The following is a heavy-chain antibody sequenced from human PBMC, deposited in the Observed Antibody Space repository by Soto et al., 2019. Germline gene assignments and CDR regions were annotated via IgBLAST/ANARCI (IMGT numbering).Heavy chain of an antibody. CDR2: ISGSGGSP. D-gene: IGHD3-10*01. Sequence: GGSLRLSCAASGFTFSSSAMSWVRQAPGKRLEWVSAISGSGGSPYYADSVKGRFTISRDNYKKTLYLQMNSLRAEDTAVYYCALDYYGSGSYPNDAFDIWGQGTMATVSS. V-gene: IGHV3-23*01. CDR3: ALDYYGSGSYPNDAFDI. CDR1: GFTFSSSA. J-gene: IGHJ3*02.